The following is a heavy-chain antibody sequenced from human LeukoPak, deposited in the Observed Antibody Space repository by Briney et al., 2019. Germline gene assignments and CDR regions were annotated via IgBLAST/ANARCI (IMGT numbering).Heavy chain of an antibody. CDR1: GFTFSSYE. D-gene: IGHD6-19*01. J-gene: IGHJ4*02. CDR3: ARTKWLEAIDY. Sequence: GGSLRLSCAASGFTFSSYEMNWVRQAPGKGLEWVSYISSSGSTIHYADSVQGRFTISRDNAKSSLYLQMNSLRAEDTAVYYCARTKWLEAIDYWGQGTLVTVSS. CDR2: ISSSGSTI. V-gene: IGHV3-48*03.